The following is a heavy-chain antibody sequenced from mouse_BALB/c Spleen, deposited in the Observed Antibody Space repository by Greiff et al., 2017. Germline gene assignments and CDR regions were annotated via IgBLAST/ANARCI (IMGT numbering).Heavy chain of an antibody. D-gene: IGHD2-2*01. CDR2: IYYSGTI. Sequence: EVKLEESGPGLVKPSQTVSLTCTVTGISITTGNYRWSWIRQFPGNKLEWIGYIYYSGTITYNPSPTSRTTITRDTSKNQFFLEMNSLTAEDTATYYCARDRGYPYAMDYWGQGTSVTVSS. V-gene: IGHV3-5*02. CDR3: ARDRGYPYAMDY. J-gene: IGHJ4*01. CDR1: GISITTGNYR.